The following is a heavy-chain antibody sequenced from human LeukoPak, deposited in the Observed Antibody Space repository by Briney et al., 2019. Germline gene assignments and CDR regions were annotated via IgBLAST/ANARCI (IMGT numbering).Heavy chain of an antibody. CDR1: GGTFSSYA. J-gene: IGHJ6*03. CDR3: ARGPEYSSSSYYYHYMDV. CDR2: IIPIFGTA. V-gene: IGHV1-69*05. Sequence: SVKVSCKASGGTFSSYAISWVRQAPGQGLEWMGGIIPIFGTANYAQKFQGRVTITRNTSISTAYMELSSLRSEDTAVYYCARGPEYSSSSYYYHYMDVWGKGTTVTVSS. D-gene: IGHD6-6*01.